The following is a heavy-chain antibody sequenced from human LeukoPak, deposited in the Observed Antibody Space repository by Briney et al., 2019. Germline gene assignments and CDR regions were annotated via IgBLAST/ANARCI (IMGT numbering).Heavy chain of an antibody. V-gene: IGHV3-30-3*01. CDR1: GFAFSSYA. D-gene: IGHD5-18*01. CDR3: AREGYSYAFDY. J-gene: IGHJ4*02. CDR2: ISYDGSNK. Sequence: GGSLRLSCAASGFAFSSYAMHWVRQAPGKGLEWVAVISYDGSNKYYADSVKGRFTISRDNSKNTLYLQMNSLRAEDTAVYYCAREGYSYAFDYWGQGTLVTVSS.